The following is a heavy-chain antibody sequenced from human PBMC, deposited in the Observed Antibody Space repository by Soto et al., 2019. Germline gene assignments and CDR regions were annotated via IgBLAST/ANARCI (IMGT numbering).Heavy chain of an antibody. CDR2: IYYSGST. Sequence: QVQLQESGPGLVKPSQTLSLTCTVSGGSISSGGYYWSWIRQHPGKGLEWIGYIYYSGSTYYNPSLQRRGTVAADTSKNQFALKLSSVTAADTAVYYCAGSYSGSPGRTLRYWGQGTLVTVSS. CDR1: GGSISSGGYY. CDR3: AGSYSGSPGRTLRY. J-gene: IGHJ4*02. V-gene: IGHV4-31*03. D-gene: IGHD1-26*01.